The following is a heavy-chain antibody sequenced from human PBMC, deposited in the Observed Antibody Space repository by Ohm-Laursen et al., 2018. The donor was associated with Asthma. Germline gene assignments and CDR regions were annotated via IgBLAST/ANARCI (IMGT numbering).Heavy chain of an antibody. CDR3: ARGDYVWGSYRLSHGWFDP. CDR1: GGSISSSSYY. V-gene: IGHV4-39*07. D-gene: IGHD3-16*02. CDR2: IYYSGST. J-gene: IGHJ5*02. Sequence: GTLSLTCTVSGGSISSSSYYWGWIRQPPGKGLEWIGSIYYSGSTYYNPSLKSRVTISVDTSKNQFSLKLGSVTAADTAVYYCARGDYVWGSYRLSHGWFDPWGQGTLVTVSS.